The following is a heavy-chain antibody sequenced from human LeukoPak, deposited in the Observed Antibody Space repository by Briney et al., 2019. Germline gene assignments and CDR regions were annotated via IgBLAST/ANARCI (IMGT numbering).Heavy chain of an antibody. CDR3: AREMGRYGMDV. V-gene: IGHV3-13*01. CDR1: GFTFSSYD. J-gene: IGHJ6*02. CDR2: IGTAGDT. Sequence: PGGSLRLSCAASGFTFSSYDMHWVRQATGKGLEWVSAIGTAGDTYYPGSVKGRFTISRENAKNSLYLQMNSLRAGDTAVYYCAREMGRYGMDVWGQGTTVTVSS. D-gene: IGHD1-26*01.